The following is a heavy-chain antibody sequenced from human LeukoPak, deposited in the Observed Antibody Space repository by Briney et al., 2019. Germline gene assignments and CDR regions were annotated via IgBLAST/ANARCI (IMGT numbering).Heavy chain of an antibody. CDR2: INPNSGGT. D-gene: IGHD3-10*01. Sequence: ASVKVSCKASGYTFTGYYMHWVRQAPGQGLEWMSWINPNSGGTNYAQKFQGRVTMTRNTSISTAYMELSRLRSDDTAMYYCASLSMVRGVPRSDYWGQGTLVTVSS. CDR1: GYTFTGYY. CDR3: ASLSMVRGVPRSDY. J-gene: IGHJ4*02. V-gene: IGHV1-2*02.